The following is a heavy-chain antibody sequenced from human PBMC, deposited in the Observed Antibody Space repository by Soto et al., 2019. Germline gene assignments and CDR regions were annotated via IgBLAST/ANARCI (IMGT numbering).Heavy chain of an antibody. D-gene: IGHD1-1*01. CDR2: ISAHNGNT. J-gene: IGHJ4*02. CDR1: GYAFTTYG. Sequence: QVHLVQSGAEVKKPGASVKVSCKGSGYAFTTYGITWVRQAPGQGREWMGWISAHNGNTNYAQKLQGRVTVTRDTSTSTAYMELRSLRSDDTAVYYGARGRYGDYWGQGALVTVSS. CDR3: ARGRYGDY. V-gene: IGHV1-18*01.